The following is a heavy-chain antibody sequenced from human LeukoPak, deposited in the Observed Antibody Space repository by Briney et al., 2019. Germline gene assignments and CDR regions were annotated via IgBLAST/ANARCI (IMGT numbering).Heavy chain of an antibody. CDR3: ARNSLYCSGGSCYYGMDV. CDR2: INAGNGNT. J-gene: IGHJ6*02. CDR1: GYTFTRYA. D-gene: IGHD2-15*01. Sequence: ASVKVSCKASGYTFTRYAMHWARQAPGQRLEWMGWINAGNGNTKYSQKFQGRVTITRDTSASTAYMELSSLRSEDTAVYCCARNSLYCSGGSCYYGMDVWGQGTTVTVSS. V-gene: IGHV1-3*01.